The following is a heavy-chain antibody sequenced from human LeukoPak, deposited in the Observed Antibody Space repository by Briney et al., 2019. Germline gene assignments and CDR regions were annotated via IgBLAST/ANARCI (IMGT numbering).Heavy chain of an antibody. Sequence: ASVKVSCKASGYTFTDFGISWVRQAPGQGLEWMAWVSAYNGKANYVQKFQDRVTMTTDTSASTAYMELRSLGSDDTAVYYCAKRLFDVDYYDNRGAFDIWGQGTMVTVSS. CDR2: VSAYNGKA. CDR1: GYTFTDFG. V-gene: IGHV1-18*01. CDR3: AKRLFDVDYYDNRGAFDI. J-gene: IGHJ3*02. D-gene: IGHD3-22*01.